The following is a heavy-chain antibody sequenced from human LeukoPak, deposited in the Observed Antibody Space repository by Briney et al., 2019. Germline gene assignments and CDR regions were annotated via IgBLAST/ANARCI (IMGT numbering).Heavy chain of an antibody. V-gene: IGHV4-30-2*01. J-gene: IGHJ4*02. CDR1: GGSISSGGYS. CDR3: AVTGVTTVTTFDY. CDR2: IYHSGST. D-gene: IGHD4-17*01. Sequence: SETLSLTCAVSGGSISSGGYSCSWIRQPPGKGLEWIGYIYHSGSTYYNPSLKSRVTISVDRSKNQFSLKLSSVTAADTAVYYCAVTGVTTVTTFDYWGQQSLVTVSS.